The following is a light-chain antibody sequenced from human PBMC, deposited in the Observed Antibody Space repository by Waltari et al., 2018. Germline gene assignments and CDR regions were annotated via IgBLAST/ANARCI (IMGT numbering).Light chain of an antibody. CDR1: SSNVGKNF. CDR2: EKQ. J-gene: IGLJ3*02. Sequence: QSVLTQPPSVSAAPGQTVTISCSGSSSNVGKNFVSWYQQIPGPAPKLVIYEKQKRPSGMPDRSSGSKSGTSATLAIAGLQTGDEAEYYCGTWDSSLSAWVFGGGTKLTVL. CDR3: GTWDSSLSAWV. V-gene: IGLV1-51*02.